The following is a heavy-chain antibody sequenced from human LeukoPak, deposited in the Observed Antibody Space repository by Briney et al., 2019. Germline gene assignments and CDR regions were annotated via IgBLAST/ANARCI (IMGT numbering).Heavy chain of an antibody. Sequence: ASVKVSCKASGYTFTSYGISWVRQAPGQGLEWMGWISAYNGNTNYAQKFQGRVTITADKSTSTAYMELSSLRSEDTAVYYCARGSHVRRYFDWSPYYYMDVWGKGTTVTVSS. CDR2: ISAYNGNT. J-gene: IGHJ6*03. CDR1: GYTFTSYG. V-gene: IGHV1-18*01. D-gene: IGHD3-9*01. CDR3: ARGSHVRRYFDWSPYYYMDV.